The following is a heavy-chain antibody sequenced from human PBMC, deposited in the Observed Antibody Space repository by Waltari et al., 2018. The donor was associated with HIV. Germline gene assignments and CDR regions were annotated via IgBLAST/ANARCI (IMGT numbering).Heavy chain of an antibody. CDR3: AKDISSSPPSHFDY. D-gene: IGHD2-2*01. J-gene: IGHJ4*02. V-gene: IGHV3-9*01. CDR2: ISWNNGVI. CDR1: GFRFDCFA. Sequence: EVRLVESGGGLVQPGRSRGLSCVASGFRFDCFALHWVRQAPGKGLEWVSGISWNNGVIGYADSVKGRFTVSRDNAKNSLYLEMDSLRPEDTALYFCAKDISSSPPSHFDYWGQGTLVTVSS.